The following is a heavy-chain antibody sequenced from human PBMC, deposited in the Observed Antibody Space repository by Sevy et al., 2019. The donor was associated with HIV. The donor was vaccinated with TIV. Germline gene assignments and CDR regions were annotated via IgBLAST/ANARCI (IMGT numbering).Heavy chain of an antibody. J-gene: IGHJ4*02. CDR2: ISAYNGNT. V-gene: IGHV1-18*01. CDR1: GYTFTSYG. D-gene: IGHD6-13*01. CDR3: ARDPRGYSSSWYFLDY. Sequence: ASVKVSCKASGYTFTSYGISWVRQAPGQGLEWMGWISAYNGNTNYAQTLQGRVTMTTDTSTSTAYMELRSLRSDDTAVYYCARDPRGYSSSWYFLDYWGQGTLVTVSS.